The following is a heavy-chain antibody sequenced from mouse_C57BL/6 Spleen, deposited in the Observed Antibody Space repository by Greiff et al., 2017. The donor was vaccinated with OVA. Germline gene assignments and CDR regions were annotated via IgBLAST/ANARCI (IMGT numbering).Heavy chain of an antibody. CDR2: IDPETGGT. CDR3: TRPGSSGFFDY. Sequence: QVQLQQSGAELVRPGASVTLSCKASGYTFTDYEMHWVKQTPVHGLEWIGAIDPETGGTAYNQKFKGKAILTADKSSSTAYMELRILTSEDSAVYYCTRPGSSGFFDYWGQGTTLTVSS. CDR1: GYTFTDYE. V-gene: IGHV1-15*01. D-gene: IGHD3-2*02. J-gene: IGHJ2*01.